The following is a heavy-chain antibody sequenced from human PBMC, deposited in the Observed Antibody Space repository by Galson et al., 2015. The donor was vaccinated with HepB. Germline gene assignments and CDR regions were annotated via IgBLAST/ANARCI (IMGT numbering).Heavy chain of an antibody. D-gene: IGHD6-13*01. J-gene: IGHJ4*02. Sequence: SLRLSCAASGSSFNTYAMSWVRQAPGKGLEWVSGISASSRVTYYAESLKGRVTISRNKYRNTLYLQMNSLTVEDTAVYYCAKASGPAAGYLDDWGQGTLVTVSS. CDR3: AKASGPAAGYLDD. CDR2: ISASSRVT. V-gene: IGHV3-23*01. CDR1: GSSFNTYA.